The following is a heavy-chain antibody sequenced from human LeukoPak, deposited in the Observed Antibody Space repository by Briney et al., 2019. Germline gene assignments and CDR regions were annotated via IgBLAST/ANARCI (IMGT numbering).Heavy chain of an antibody. D-gene: IGHD2-2*01. CDR2: IYYSGST. J-gene: IGHJ5*02. Sequence: PSETLSLTCTVSGGSISSYYWSWIRQPPGKGLEWIGYIYYSGSTNYNPSLKSRVTISVDTSKNQFSLKLSSVTAADTAVYYCARGSEYQLLGWFDPWGQGTLVTVSS. CDR3: ARGSEYQLLGWFDP. CDR1: GGSISSYY. V-gene: IGHV4-59*01.